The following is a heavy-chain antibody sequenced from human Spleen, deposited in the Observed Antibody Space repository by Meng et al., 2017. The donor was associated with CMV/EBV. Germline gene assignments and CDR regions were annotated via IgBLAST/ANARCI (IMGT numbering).Heavy chain of an antibody. CDR1: YTFYDYY. J-gene: IGHJ4*02. CDR2: INPKNGGT. V-gene: IGHV1-2*02. Sequence: YTFYDYYIHWVRQTPGRGLEWMGWINPKNGGTHSAQRFQGRVAMPRDTSITTAYMELRRLKSDDAAVYYCARVGELEWELLRNFDYWGQGTLVTVSS. CDR3: ARVGELEWELLRNFDY. D-gene: IGHD1-26*01.